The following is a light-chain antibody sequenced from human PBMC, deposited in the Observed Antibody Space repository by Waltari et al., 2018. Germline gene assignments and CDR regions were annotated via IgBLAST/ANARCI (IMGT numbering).Light chain of an antibody. Sequence: QAALTQPASVSGSLGQSITISCTGTDSAFGDDDSVSWYQQFPGAAPRLILYDASNPPSLLSIRCYGSNPAATAPLASSGLQPDDDADYFCCSHTGIDTWVFGGGTTLTVL. V-gene: IGLV2-14*03. J-gene: IGLJ3*02. CDR2: DAS. CDR1: DSAFGDDDS. CDR3: CSHTGIDTWV.